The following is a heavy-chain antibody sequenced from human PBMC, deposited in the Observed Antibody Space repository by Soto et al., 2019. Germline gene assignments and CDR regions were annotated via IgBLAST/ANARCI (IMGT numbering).Heavy chain of an antibody. D-gene: IGHD5-12*01. CDR1: GASISNAY. Sequence: PSETLSLTCTVSGASISNAYWSLIRQAAGKRLEWIGRIHSSGTFNYNPSLKSRVSISRDTSKNQISLKLSSVTAADTAVYYCARDNIVSKGYGMDVWGQGTTVTVSS. V-gene: IGHV4-4*07. J-gene: IGHJ6*02. CDR3: ARDNIVSKGYGMDV. CDR2: IHSSGTF.